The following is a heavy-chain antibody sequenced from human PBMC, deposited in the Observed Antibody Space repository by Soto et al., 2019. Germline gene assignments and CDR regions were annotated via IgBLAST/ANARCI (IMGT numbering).Heavy chain of an antibody. V-gene: IGHV1-69*01. CDR2: IIPIFGTA. CDR1: GGTFSSYS. CDR3: AREGGRHSGGIDS. D-gene: IGHD3-16*01. J-gene: IGHJ5*01. Sequence: QVQLVQSGAEVKKPGSSVKVSCKASGGTFSSYSINWVRQAPGQGLEWMGEIIPIFGTANYAQKFQGRVTITADESTSTAYRELSSLRSEDTAVYSCAREGGRHSGGIDSWGQEPWSPSP.